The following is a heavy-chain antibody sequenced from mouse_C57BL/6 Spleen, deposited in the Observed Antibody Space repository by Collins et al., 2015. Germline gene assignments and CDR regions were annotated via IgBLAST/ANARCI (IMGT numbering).Heavy chain of an antibody. V-gene: IGHV3-6*01. J-gene: IGHJ2*01. Sequence: DVQLQESGPGLVKPSQSLSLTCSVTGYSITSGYYWNWIRQFPGNKLEWMGYISYDGTNNYNPSLKNRISITRDTSKNQFFLKLNSVTTEDTATYYCARDYYGGLLYFDYWGQGTTLTVSS. CDR3: ARDYYGGLLYFDY. D-gene: IGHD1-2*01. CDR1: GYSITSGYY. CDR2: ISYDGTN.